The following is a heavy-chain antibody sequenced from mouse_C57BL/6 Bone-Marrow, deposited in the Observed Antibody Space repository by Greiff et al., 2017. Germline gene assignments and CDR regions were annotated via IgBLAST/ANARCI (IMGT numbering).Heavy chain of an antibody. Sequence: EVQVVESGGGLVQPGGSLKLSCAASGFTFSDYYMYWVRQTPEQRLEWVAYISNGGGSTYYPDTVKGRFTLSRDNAKNTLYLQMSRLKSEDTAMYYCASPYGSSYPYWYVDVWGTGTTVTVSS. D-gene: IGHD1-1*01. CDR3: ASPYGSSYPYWYVDV. CDR2: ISNGGGST. CDR1: GFTFSDYY. J-gene: IGHJ1*03. V-gene: IGHV5-12*01.